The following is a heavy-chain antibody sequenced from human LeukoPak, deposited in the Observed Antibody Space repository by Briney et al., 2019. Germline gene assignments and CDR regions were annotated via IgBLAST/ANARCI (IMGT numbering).Heavy chain of an antibody. V-gene: IGHV4-59*01. CDR2: IYYSGST. CDR1: GGSISSYY. J-gene: IGHJ4*02. CDR3: ARADSSSSRVGFDY. Sequence: SEALSLTCTVSGGSISSYYWSWIRQPPGMGLEWIGYIYYSGSTNYNPSLKSRVTISVDTSKNQFSLKLSSVTAADTAVYYCARADSSSSRVGFDYWGQGTLVTVSS. D-gene: IGHD6-6*01.